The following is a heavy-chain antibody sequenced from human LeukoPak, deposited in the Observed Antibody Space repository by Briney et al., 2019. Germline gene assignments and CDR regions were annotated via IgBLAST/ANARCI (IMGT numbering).Heavy chain of an antibody. D-gene: IGHD3-10*01. CDR2: TREDGSEK. J-gene: IGHJ4*02. CDR3: ARELAGHYYGSGSSFDY. V-gene: IGHV3-7*01. Sequence: PGGSLRLSCTASGFTFSTYWMSWVRQAPGKGLEWVANTREDGSEKYYVDSVKGRFTISRDNAKNLLYLQMNSLRAEDTAVYYCARELAGHYYGSGSSFDYWGQGTLVTVSS. CDR1: GFTFSTYW.